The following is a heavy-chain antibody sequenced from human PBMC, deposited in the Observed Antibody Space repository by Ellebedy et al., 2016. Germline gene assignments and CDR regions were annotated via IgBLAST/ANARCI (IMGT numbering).Heavy chain of an antibody. CDR1: GFTFSRNA. CDR3: ARDRSRAEGGDGMDV. Sequence: GESLKISXAASGFTFSRNAVHWVRQAPGKGLEWVACISYDGSKKKYADPVKGRFTISRDNSKNTLYLQMNSLRAEDTAVYYCARDRSRAEGGDGMDVWGQGTTVTVSS. CDR2: ISYDGSKK. J-gene: IGHJ6*02. V-gene: IGHV3-30-3*01.